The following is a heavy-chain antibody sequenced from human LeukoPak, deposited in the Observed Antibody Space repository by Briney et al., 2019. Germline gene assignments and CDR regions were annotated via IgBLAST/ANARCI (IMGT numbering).Heavy chain of an antibody. CDR1: GFSLNTRDLG. Sequence: SGPTLVKPTQTLTLTCTFSGFSLNTRDLGVGWIRQPPGKAPESLAVIYWDDDARYSPSLKRRLTITKDTSKNQVVLTMTDMGPVDTATFYCARERIVAASQVFDYWGQGTPVSVSS. V-gene: IGHV2-5*02. J-gene: IGHJ4*02. CDR3: ARERIVAASQVFDY. D-gene: IGHD1-26*01. CDR2: IYWDDDA.